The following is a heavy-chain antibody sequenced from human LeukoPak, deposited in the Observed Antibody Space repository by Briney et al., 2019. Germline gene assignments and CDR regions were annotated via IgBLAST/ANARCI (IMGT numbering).Heavy chain of an antibody. CDR3: ARDSNFHYYDSSGYYDC. J-gene: IGHJ4*02. D-gene: IGHD3-22*01. CDR1: GGSISSYY. Sequence: PSETLSLTCTVSGGSISSYYWSWIRQPAGKGLEWIGRIYTSGSTNYNPSLKSRVTMSVDTSKNQFSLKLSSVTAADTAVYYCARDSNFHYYDSSGYYDCWGQGTLVTVSS. V-gene: IGHV4-4*07. CDR2: IYTSGST.